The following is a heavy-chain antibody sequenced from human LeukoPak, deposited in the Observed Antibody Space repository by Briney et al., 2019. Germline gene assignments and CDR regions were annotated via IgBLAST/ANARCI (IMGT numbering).Heavy chain of an antibody. CDR2: MYSSEIT. D-gene: IGHD3/OR15-3a*01. CDR3: ARVDRPWYFDL. Sequence: SSETLSLTCTVSGGSISNSSFYWGWIRQSPGKGLEWIGSMYSSEITYYNPSLKSRVTISIDTSKNQFSLKLSSVTAADTAVYYCARVDRPWYFDLWGRGTLVTVSS. V-gene: IGHV4-39*07. J-gene: IGHJ2*01. CDR1: GGSISNSSFY.